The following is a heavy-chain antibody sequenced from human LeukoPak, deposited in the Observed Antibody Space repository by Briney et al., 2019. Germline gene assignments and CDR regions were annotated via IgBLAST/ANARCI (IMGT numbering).Heavy chain of an antibody. CDR1: GFTFSDYY. D-gene: IGHD3-22*01. CDR3: ARDYYDSSGYYVEKRFDY. CDR2: ISSSSSYT. J-gene: IGHJ4*02. Sequence: GGSLRLSCAASGFTFSDYYMSWIRRAPGKGLEGVSYISSSSSYTNYADSVKGRFTISRDNAKNSLYLQMNSLRAEDTAVYYCARDYYDSSGYYVEKRFDYWGQGTLVTVSS. V-gene: IGHV3-11*06.